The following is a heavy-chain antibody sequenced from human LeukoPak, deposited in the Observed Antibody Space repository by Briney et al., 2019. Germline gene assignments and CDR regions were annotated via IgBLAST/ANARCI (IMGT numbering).Heavy chain of an antibody. V-gene: IGHV4-61*02. J-gene: IGHJ3*02. D-gene: IGHD3-10*01. Sequence: SETLSLTCTVSGGSISSGSYYWSWIRQPAGTGLEWIGRIYTSGSTHYNPSLKSRVTISVDTSKNQFSLKLSSVTAADTAVYYCASGEFTGHDAFDIWGQGTMVTVSS. CDR3: ASGEFTGHDAFDI. CDR1: GGSISSGSYY. CDR2: IYTSGST.